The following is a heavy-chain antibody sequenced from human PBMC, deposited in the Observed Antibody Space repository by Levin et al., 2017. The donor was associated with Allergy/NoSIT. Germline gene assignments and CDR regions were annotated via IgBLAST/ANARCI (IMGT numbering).Heavy chain of an antibody. J-gene: IGHJ4*02. CDR1: GFTFSNAW. Sequence: GESLKISCAASGFTFSNAWMSWVRQAPGKGLEWVGRIKSKTDGGTTDYAAPVKGRFTISRDDSKNTLYLQMNSLKTEDTAVYYCTTNVGWFGELFPDYWGQGTLVTVSS. V-gene: IGHV3-15*01. CDR2: IKSKTDGGTT. D-gene: IGHD3-10*01. CDR3: TTNVGWFGELFPDY.